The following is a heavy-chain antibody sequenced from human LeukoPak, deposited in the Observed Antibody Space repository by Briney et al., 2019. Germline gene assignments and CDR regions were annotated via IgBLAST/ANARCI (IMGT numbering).Heavy chain of an antibody. CDR2: IYYSGST. CDR1: GGSIRSYY. D-gene: IGHD5-24*01. J-gene: IGHJ5*02. V-gene: IGHV4-59*01. Sequence: SETLSLTCTVSGGSIRSYYWSWIRQPPGKGLEWIGYIYYSGSTNYNPSLKSRVTISVDTSKNQFSLKLSSVTAADTAVYYCARDRDPNWFDPWGQGTLVTVSS. CDR3: ARDRDPNWFDP.